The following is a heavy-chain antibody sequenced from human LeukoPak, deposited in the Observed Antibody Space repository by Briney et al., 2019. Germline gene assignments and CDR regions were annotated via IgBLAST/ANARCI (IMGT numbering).Heavy chain of an antibody. CDR1: GGSISNYY. CDR3: ARVAPIAAAGSSYYYAIDV. Sequence: PSETLSLTCNVSGGSISNYYWTWIRQPAGKGLERIGRIYSSGTTTYNPSLKSRVAMSVDTSRNQFSLKLNSVTAADTAVYYCARVAPIAAAGSSYYYAIDVWGQGTTVTVSS. CDR2: IYSSGTT. J-gene: IGHJ6*02. D-gene: IGHD6-25*01. V-gene: IGHV4-4*07.